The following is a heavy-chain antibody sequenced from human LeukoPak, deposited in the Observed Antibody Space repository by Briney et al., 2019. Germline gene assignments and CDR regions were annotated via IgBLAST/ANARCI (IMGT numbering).Heavy chain of an antibody. CDR1: GFTFSSYA. J-gene: IGHJ4*02. V-gene: IGHV3-30*04. CDR2: ISYGGSNK. CDR3: ARDYYGSGRTPPPFH. Sequence: SGRSLRLSCAASGFTFSSYAMHWVRQAPGKGLEWVAVISYGGSNKYYADSVKGRFTISRDNSKNTLYLQMNSLRAEDTAVYYCARDYYGSGRTPPPFHWGQGTLVTVSS. D-gene: IGHD3-10*01.